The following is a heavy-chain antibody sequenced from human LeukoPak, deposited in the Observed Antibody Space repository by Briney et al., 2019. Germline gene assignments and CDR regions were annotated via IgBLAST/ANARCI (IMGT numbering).Heavy chain of an antibody. D-gene: IGHD3-10*01. V-gene: IGHV4-59*01. Sequence: PSETLSLTCTVSGGSISSYYWSWIRQPPGKGLEWIGYIYYSGSTNYNPSLKSRVTISVDTSKNQFSLKLSSVTAADTAVYYCARDVPGAGSYDAFDIWGQGTMVTVSS. CDR1: GGSISSYY. CDR2: IYYSGST. J-gene: IGHJ3*02. CDR3: ARDVPGAGSYDAFDI.